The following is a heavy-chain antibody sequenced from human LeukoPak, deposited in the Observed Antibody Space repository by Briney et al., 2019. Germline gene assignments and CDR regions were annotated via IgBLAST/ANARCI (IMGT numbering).Heavy chain of an antibody. V-gene: IGHV3-15*01. CDR2: IKSKNDGGTT. D-gene: IGHD5-12*01. CDR1: GFPFSNAW. J-gene: IGHJ5*02. CDR3: ARDAFRGYQFDP. Sequence: GGSLRLSCAASGFPFSNAWMTWVRQAPGKGLEWVGRIKSKNDGGTTDYAAPVKARFAISRDDSKNTLYLQMNSLKTEDTAVYYCARDAFRGYQFDPWGQGALVTVSS.